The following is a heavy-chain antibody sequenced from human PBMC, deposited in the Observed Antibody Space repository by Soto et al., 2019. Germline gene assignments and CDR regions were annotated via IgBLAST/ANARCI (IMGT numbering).Heavy chain of an antibody. CDR2: ISYDGSNK. Sequence: QVQLVESGGGVVQPGRSLRLSCAASGFTFSSYAMHWVRQAPGKGLEWGAVISYDGSNKYYADSVKGRFTISRDNSKNTLYLQMNRLRAEDTAVYYCAREGLVPAATPWFDYWGQGTLVTVSS. CDR1: GFTFSSYA. CDR3: AREGLVPAATPWFDY. D-gene: IGHD2-2*02. J-gene: IGHJ4*02. V-gene: IGHV3-30-3*01.